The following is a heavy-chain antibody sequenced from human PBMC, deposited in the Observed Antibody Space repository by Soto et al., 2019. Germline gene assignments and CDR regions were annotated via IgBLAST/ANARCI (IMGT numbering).Heavy chain of an antibody. D-gene: IGHD1-26*01. J-gene: IGHJ4*02. Sequence: GASVKVSCKASGYTFTSYAMHWVRQAPGQRLEWMGWINAGNGNTKYSQKFQGRVTITRDTSASTAYMELSSLRSEDTAVYYCARDPWNSGSYTRFDYWGQGTLVTVSS. CDR3: ARDPWNSGSYTRFDY. V-gene: IGHV1-3*01. CDR1: GYTFTSYA. CDR2: INAGNGNT.